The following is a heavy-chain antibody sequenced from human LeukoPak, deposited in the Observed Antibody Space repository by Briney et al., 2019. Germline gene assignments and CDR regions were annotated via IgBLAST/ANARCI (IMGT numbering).Heavy chain of an antibody. D-gene: IGHD3-10*01. Sequence: PGGSLRLSCAASAFTFSSYSMNWVRQAPGKGLEWVPYISSSSSTIYYADSVKGRFTISRDNAKNSLYLQMNSLRAEDTAVYYCARFAGGLGVFDYWGQGTRVTVSS. CDR2: ISSSSSTI. V-gene: IGHV3-48*04. J-gene: IGHJ4*02. CDR3: ARFAGGLGVFDY. CDR1: AFTFSSYS.